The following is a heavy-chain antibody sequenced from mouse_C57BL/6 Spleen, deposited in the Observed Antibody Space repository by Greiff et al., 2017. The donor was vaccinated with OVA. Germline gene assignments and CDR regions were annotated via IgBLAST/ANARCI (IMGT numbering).Heavy chain of an antibody. CDR2: INPSDSDT. V-gene: IGHV1-74*01. CDR3: AIYSNYPFAY. Sequence: QVQLQQPGAELVKPGASVKVSCKASGYTFTSYWMHWVKQRPGQGLEWIGRINPSDSDTNYNEKFKGKATLTVDKSSSTAYMQLSSLTSEDSAVYYCAIYSNYPFAYWGQGTLVTVSA. CDR1: GYTFTSYW. D-gene: IGHD2-5*01. J-gene: IGHJ3*01.